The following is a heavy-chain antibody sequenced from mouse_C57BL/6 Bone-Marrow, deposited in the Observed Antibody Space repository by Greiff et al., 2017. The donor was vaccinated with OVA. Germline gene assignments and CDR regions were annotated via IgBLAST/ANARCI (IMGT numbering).Heavy chain of an antibody. CDR1: GYTFTSYW. J-gene: IGHJ3*01. V-gene: IGHV1-50*01. CDR3: ARDHTSRGFAY. CDR2: IDPSDSYT. D-gene: IGHD5-1-1*01. Sequence: QVQLQQPGAELVKPGASVKLSCKASGYTFTSYWMQWVKQRPGQGLEWIGEIDPSDSYTNYNQKFKGKATLTVDTSSSTAYMQLSSLTSEDSAVYYGARDHTSRGFAYWGQGTLVTVSA.